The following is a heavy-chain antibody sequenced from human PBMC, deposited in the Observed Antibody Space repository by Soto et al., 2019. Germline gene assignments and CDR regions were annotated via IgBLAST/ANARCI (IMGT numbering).Heavy chain of an antibody. D-gene: IGHD2-8*01. J-gene: IGHJ6*02. CDR2: INPKSGGT. CDR3: ARGDSTDCSNGVCSFFYHHDMDL. Sequence: ASVKVSCKASGYSFTDYHIHWVRQAPGQGLEWLGRINPKSGGTSTAQKFQGWVAMTTDTSISTASMELTRLTSDDTAIYYCARGDSTDCSNGVCSFFYHHDMDLWGQGTMVTVSS. CDR1: GYSFTDYH. V-gene: IGHV1-2*04.